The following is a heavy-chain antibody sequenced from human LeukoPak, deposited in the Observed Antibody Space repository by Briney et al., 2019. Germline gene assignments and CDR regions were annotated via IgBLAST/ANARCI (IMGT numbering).Heavy chain of an antibody. CDR1: LGILSRYL. CDR2: IYYSGST. D-gene: IGHD1-14*01. V-gene: IGHV4-59*01. J-gene: IGHJ6*03. CDR3: VRNLQGRTYYYVYYYMVV. Sequence: SETLSLTCLVTLGILSRYLCCSIRQPPGKGLEWIGYIYYSGSTNYNPSLKSRVTISVDTSKNQFSLKLSSVTAADTAVYYCVRNLQGRTYYYVYYYMVVWGKGTTVTVSS.